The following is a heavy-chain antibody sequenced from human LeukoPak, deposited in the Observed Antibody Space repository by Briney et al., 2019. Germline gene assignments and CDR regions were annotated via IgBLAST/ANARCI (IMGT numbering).Heavy chain of an antibody. CDR3: ARDWPTVIADY. Sequence: GASVKVSCKTSGYTFTSHGISWVRQAPGQGLEWMGWISANNGDTKYAQRMQDRLTMTTDTSTSTAYMDLGSLSSDDTAIYYCARDWPTVIADYWGQGTLVTVSS. CDR2: ISANNGDT. D-gene: IGHD4-11*01. V-gene: IGHV1-18*01. CDR1: GYTFTSHG. J-gene: IGHJ4*02.